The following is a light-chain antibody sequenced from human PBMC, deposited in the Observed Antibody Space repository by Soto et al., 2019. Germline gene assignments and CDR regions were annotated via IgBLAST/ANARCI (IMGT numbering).Light chain of an antibody. CDR2: KAS. J-gene: IGKJ4*01. Sequence: DIQMTQSPSTLSASVGDRVTITCRASQSISTWLAWYQRKPGKAPKLLIYKASGLQSGVPSRFSGSGSWTEFTLSISSLQPYDFANYYCQQFESYPLTFGGGTKVEIK. CDR3: QQFESYPLT. V-gene: IGKV1-5*03. CDR1: QSISTW.